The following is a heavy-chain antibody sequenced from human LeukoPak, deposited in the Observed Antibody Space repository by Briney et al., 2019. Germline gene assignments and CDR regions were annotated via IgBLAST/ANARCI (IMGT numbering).Heavy chain of an antibody. D-gene: IGHD7-27*01. CDR2: IKGDGSEK. CDR1: GFTFKNYW. Sequence: PGGSLRLSCAASGFTFKNYWMSWVRQAPGKGLEWVANIKGDGSEKYHVDSVKGRFTISRDNAKNLLYLQMNSLRAEDTALYYCARDDNWGSDYWGQGTLVTVSS. J-gene: IGHJ4*02. V-gene: IGHV3-7*01. CDR3: ARDDNWGSDY.